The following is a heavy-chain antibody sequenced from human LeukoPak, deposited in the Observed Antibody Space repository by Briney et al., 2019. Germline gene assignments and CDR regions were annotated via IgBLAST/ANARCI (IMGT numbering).Heavy chain of an antibody. CDR2: INHNSGGT. V-gene: IGHV1-2*02. CDR1: GYTFTGYY. D-gene: IGHD3-10*01. CDR3: ARERAWSPPDGSGSYPSGWFDP. Sequence: ASVKDSCKASGYTFTGYYMHWVRQAPGQGLEWMGWINHNSGGTNYAQKLQGRVTMSRDTSISTAYMELSRLRSDDTAVYYCARERAWSPPDGSGSYPSGWFDPWGQGTLVTVSS. J-gene: IGHJ5*02.